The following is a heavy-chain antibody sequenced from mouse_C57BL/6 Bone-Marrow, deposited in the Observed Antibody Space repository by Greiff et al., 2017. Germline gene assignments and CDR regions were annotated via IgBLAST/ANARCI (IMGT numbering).Heavy chain of an antibody. CDR1: GYTFTSYW. CDR3: ARKEGGRGGFDY. J-gene: IGHJ2*01. Sequence: QVQLQQPGAELVMPGASVKLSCKASGYTFTSYWMHWVKQRPGQGLEWIGEIDPSDSYTNYNQKFKGKSTLTVDKSSSPAYMQLSSLTSEDSAVYDCARKEGGRGGFDYWGQGTTLTVSS. D-gene: IGHD3-3*01. V-gene: IGHV1-69*01. CDR2: IDPSDSYT.